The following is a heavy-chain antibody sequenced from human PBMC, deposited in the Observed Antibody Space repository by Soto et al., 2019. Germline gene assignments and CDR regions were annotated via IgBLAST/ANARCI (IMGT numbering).Heavy chain of an antibody. D-gene: IGHD4-17*01. V-gene: IGHV4-39*01. CDR1: GGSISSSSYY. Sequence: PSETLSLTCTVSGGSISSSSYYWGWIRQPPGKGLEWIGSIYYSGSTYYNTSLKNRVAISVDTSKNQFSLKLSSVTAADTAVYYCASYGGNPNWFDPWGQGTLVTVSS. J-gene: IGHJ5*02. CDR3: ASYGGNPNWFDP. CDR2: IYYSGST.